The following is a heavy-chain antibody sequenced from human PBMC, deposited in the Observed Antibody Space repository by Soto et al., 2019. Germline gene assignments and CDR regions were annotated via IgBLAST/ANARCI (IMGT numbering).Heavy chain of an antibody. CDR3: VKFRGRAYPYYYMDV. Sequence: GGSLRLSCVTSGFTFITYGMTWVRQAPGKGLEWVSYGGSGGSRYYAESVKGRFTISRDNSKNTLSLEMNSLRAEDTATYYCVKFRGRAYPYYYMDVWGKGTTVPVSS. CDR2: GGSGGSR. V-gene: IGHV3-23*01. D-gene: IGHD3-10*01. J-gene: IGHJ6*03. CDR1: GFTFITYG.